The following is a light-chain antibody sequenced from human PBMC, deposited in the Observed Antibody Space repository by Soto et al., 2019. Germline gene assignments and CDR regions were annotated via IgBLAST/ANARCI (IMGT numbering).Light chain of an antibody. J-gene: IGKJ1*01. Sequence: EIVMTQSPATLSVSPGERATLSCRASQSVSSNLAWYQQKPGQAPRLLIYGASTRATGIPARFSGSGSGTEFTLTISSLQSEDFAVYCCQQYNNWRPWTFGQGTTVEIK. CDR2: GAS. V-gene: IGKV3-15*01. CDR3: QQYNNWRPWT. CDR1: QSVSSN.